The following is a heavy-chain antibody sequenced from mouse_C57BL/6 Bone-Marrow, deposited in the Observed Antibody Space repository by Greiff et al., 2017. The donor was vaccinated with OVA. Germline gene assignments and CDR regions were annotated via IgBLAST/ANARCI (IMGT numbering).Heavy chain of an antibody. J-gene: IGHJ4*01. Sequence: QVQLKQPGAELVKPGASVKLSCKASGYTFTSYWMHWVKQRPGRGLEWIGRIDPNSGGTKYNEKFKSKATLTVDKPSSTAYLQLSSLTSEDSAVYYCAIETVHYYGSSHGAMDYWGQGTSVTVSS. CDR2: IDPNSGGT. D-gene: IGHD1-1*01. CDR3: AIETVHYYGSSHGAMDY. CDR1: GYTFTSYW. V-gene: IGHV1-72*01.